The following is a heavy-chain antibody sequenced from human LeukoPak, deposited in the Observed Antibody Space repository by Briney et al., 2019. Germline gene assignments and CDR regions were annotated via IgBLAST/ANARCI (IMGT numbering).Heavy chain of an antibody. CDR2: IYYSGST. D-gene: IGHD5-24*01. V-gene: IGHV4-59*01. J-gene: IGHJ5*02. CDR3: ARDQEEMAPGWFDP. Sequence: PSETLSLTCTVSGGSISSYYWSWIRQPPGKGLEWIGYIYYSGSTNYNPSLKSRVTISVDTSKNQFSLKLSSVTAADTAVYYCARDQEEMAPGWFDPWGQGTLVTASS. CDR1: GGSISSYY.